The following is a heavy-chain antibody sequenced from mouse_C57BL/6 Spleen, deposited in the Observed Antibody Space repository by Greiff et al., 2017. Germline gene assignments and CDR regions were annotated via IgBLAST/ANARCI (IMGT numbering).Heavy chain of an antibody. CDR3: ARERLRSLFDY. J-gene: IGHJ2*01. CDR1: GFTFSDYY. V-gene: IGHV5-16*01. D-gene: IGHD1-1*01. CDR2: INYDGSST. Sequence: EVHLVESEGGLVQPGSSMKLSCTASGFTFSDYYMAWVRQVPEKGLEWVANINYDGSSTYYLDFLKSRFIISRDNAKNILYLQMSSLKSEDTATYYCARERLRSLFDYWGQGTTLTVSS.